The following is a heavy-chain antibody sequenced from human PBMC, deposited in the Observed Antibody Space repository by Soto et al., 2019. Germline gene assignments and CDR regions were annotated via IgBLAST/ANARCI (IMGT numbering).Heavy chain of an antibody. D-gene: IGHD2-21*02. J-gene: IGHJ3*02. CDR2: ITGSGGFT. Sequence: GGALRLSCAASEFTFSSYPMSWVRQAPGKGLEWVSAITGSGGFTNYADSVKGRFTISNSKNTLFLQMNSLRAEDTAVYYCAKARDTVTAYDAYDMWGQGTMVTVSS. CDR3: AKARDTVTAYDAYDM. CDR1: EFTFSSYP. V-gene: IGHV3-23*01.